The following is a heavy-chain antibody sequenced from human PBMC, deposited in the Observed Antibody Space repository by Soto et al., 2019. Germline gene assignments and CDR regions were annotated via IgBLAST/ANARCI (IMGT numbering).Heavy chain of an antibody. Sequence: PGESLKISCKGSGFSFTNYWISWVRKLPGTGLGWMGNIDPVDSYATYSPSFQGHVTFSVDTSISTAYLQWSTLMASDTAMYFFSRSEAIVPKWFDAWGQGTLVTVSS. J-gene: IGHJ5*02. D-gene: IGHD2-2*01. V-gene: IGHV5-10-1*01. CDR1: GFSFTNYW. CDR3: SRSEAIVPKWFDA. CDR2: IDPVDSYA.